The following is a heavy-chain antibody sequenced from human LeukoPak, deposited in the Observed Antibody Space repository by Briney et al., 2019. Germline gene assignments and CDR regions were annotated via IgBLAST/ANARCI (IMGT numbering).Heavy chain of an antibody. D-gene: IGHD3-16*01. V-gene: IGHV3-23*01. CDR3: AKRAVQEGEAYYYYYYYMDV. CDR1: GFTFSSYA. Sequence: PGGSLRLSCAASGFTFSSYAMSWVRQAPGKGLEWVSAISGSGGSTYYADSVKGRFTISRDNSKNTLYLQMNSLRAEDTAVYYCAKRAVQEGEAYYYYYYYMDVWGKGTTVTVSS. J-gene: IGHJ6*03. CDR2: ISGSGGST.